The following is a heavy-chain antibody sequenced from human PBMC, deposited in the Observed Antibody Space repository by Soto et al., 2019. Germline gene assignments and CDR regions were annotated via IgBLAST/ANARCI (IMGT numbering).Heavy chain of an antibody. CDR3: ASAPSRTRPLDY. Sequence: PGGSLRLSCAASVFTFSNYGMNWVRHSPGKGLEWVSYISGSSSTIFYADSVEGRFTISRDNARNSLSLQMNSLRDEDTAVYYCASAPSRTRPLDYWGRRTLVTLSS. D-gene: IGHD2-2*01. V-gene: IGHV3-48*02. CDR1: VFTFSNYG. CDR2: ISGSSSTI. J-gene: IGHJ4*02.